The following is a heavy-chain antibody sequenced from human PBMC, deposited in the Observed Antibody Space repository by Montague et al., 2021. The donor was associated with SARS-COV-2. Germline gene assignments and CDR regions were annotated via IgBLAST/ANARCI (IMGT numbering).Heavy chain of an antibody. J-gene: IGHJ6*03. D-gene: IGHD3-3*01. CDR1: GFTFSSYA. CDR3: ARDGIYYDFWSGYSPRDFGSETSSYYYYYMDV. CDR2: ISYDGSNK. Sequence: RSLSLSASGFTFSSYAMHWVRQAPGKGLEWVAVISYDGSNKYYADSVKGRFTISRDNSKNTLYLQMNSLRAEDTAVYYCARDGIYYDFWSGYSPRDFGSETSSYYYYYMDVWGKGTTVTVSS. V-gene: IGHV3-30*04.